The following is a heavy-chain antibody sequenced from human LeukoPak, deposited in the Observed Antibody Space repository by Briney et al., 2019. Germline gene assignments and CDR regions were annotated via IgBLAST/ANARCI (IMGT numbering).Heavy chain of an antibody. V-gene: IGHV3-7*01. CDR3: AKLAKYFYGAETFYFFEH. D-gene: IGHD3-10*01. CDR2: INQDGTEK. Sequence: PGESLRLSCAASGFSFTTYWMSWVRQAQGKGLEWVANINQDGTEKYYVDPMKGRFTISRDNGKNSLYLQMNSLRVEDTAVYYCAKLAKYFYGAETFYFFEHWGQGTPVTASS. CDR1: GFSFTTYW. J-gene: IGHJ4*02.